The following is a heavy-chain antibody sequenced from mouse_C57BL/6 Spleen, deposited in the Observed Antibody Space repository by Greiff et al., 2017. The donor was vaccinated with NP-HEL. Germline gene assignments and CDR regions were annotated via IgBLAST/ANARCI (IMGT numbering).Heavy chain of an antibody. CDR2: ISSGSSTI. D-gene: IGHD2-4*01. CDR3: ARHDYDDEYYFDY. J-gene: IGHJ2*01. V-gene: IGHV5-17*01. Sequence: DVMLVESGGGLVKPGGSLKLSCAASGFTFSDYGMHWVRQAPEKGLEWVAYISSGSSTIYYADTVKGRFTISRDNAKNTLFLQMTSLRSEDTAMYYCARHDYDDEYYFDYWGQGTTLTVSS. CDR1: GFTFSDYG.